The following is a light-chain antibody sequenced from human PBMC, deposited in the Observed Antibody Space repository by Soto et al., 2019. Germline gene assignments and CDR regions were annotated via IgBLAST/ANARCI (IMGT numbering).Light chain of an antibody. V-gene: IGKV1-39*01. J-gene: IGKJ3*01. CDR2: AAS. CDR3: QQSYSTPPT. Sequence: DIQMSQSPSSLSASVGDRVTITCRASQSISSYLHWYQLKPGKAPKILIHAASSLQSGVPSRFSGSGSGTDFTLTISSLHPEDFANYYCQQSYSTPPTCGPGTKVDIK. CDR1: QSISSY.